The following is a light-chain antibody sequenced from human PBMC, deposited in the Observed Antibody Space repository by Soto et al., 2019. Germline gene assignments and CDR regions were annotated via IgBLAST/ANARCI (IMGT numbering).Light chain of an antibody. J-gene: IGKJ4*01. Sequence: EIVMTQSPATLSVSPGERATLSCRASQSVSSNLAWYQQKPGQTPRLLIYDTSIRATGVPARFSGSRSGAEFTLTISSLQSEDFAVYYCQHYVTWPLTFGGGTKVDIK. V-gene: IGKV3-15*01. CDR2: DTS. CDR1: QSVSSN. CDR3: QHYVTWPLT.